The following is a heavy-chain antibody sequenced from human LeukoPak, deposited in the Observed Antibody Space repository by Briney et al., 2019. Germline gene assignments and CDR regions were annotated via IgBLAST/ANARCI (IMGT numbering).Heavy chain of an antibody. J-gene: IGHJ4*02. Sequence: GGSLRLSCAASGFTLSSYEMNWVRQAPGKGLEWVSYISSSGSVIYYADSVKGRFTISRDNAKESLYLQMNSLRVEDTAVYYCARDGGSGSYYSDYWGQGTLVTVSS. CDR1: GFTLSSYE. CDR2: ISSSGSVI. V-gene: IGHV3-48*03. CDR3: ARDGGSGSYYSDY. D-gene: IGHD3-10*01.